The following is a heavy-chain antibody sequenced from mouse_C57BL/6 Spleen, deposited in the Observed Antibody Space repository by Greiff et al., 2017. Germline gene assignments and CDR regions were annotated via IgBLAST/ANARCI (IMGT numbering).Heavy chain of an antibody. CDR1: GYSITSGYY. Sequence: EVQLQESGPGLVKPSQSLSLTCSVTGYSITSGYYWNWIRQFPGNKLEWMGYISYDGSNNYNPSLKNRISITRDTSKNQFFLKLNSVTTEDTATYYCAREGVLWYFDYWGQGTTLTVSS. J-gene: IGHJ2*01. D-gene: IGHD1-1*02. CDR3: AREGVLWYFDY. CDR2: ISYDGSN. V-gene: IGHV3-6*01.